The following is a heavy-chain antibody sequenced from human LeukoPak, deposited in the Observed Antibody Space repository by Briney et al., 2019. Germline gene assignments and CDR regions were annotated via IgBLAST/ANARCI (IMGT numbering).Heavy chain of an antibody. D-gene: IGHD3-9*01. V-gene: IGHV1-2*06. J-gene: IGHJ6*02. Sequence: ASVKVSCKASGYTFTSYAMHWVRQAPGQRLEWMGRINPNSGGTNYAQKFQGRVTMTRDTSISTAYMELSRLRSDDTAVYYCARDDILTGYAYYYYYGMDVWGQGTTVTVSS. CDR2: INPNSGGT. CDR3: ARDDILTGYAYYYYYGMDV. CDR1: GYTFTSYA.